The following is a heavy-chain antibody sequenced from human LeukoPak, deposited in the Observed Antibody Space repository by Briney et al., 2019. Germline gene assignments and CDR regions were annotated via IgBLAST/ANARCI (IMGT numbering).Heavy chain of an antibody. V-gene: IGHV3-33*01. CDR1: GFTFSCYG. D-gene: IGHD3-10*01. Sequence: GGSLRLSCAASGFTFSCYGMHWVRQAPGKGLEWVAVIWYDGSNKNYADSVKGRFTISRDNSKNTLYLQMNSLRAEDTAVYYCASLYGSGSSLFDYWGQGTLVTVSS. CDR3: ASLYGSGSSLFDY. J-gene: IGHJ4*02. CDR2: IWYDGSNK.